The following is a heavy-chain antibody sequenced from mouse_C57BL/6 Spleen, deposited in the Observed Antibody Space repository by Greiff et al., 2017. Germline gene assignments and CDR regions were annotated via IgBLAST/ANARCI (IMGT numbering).Heavy chain of an antibody. Sequence: EVQLVESGPGLVKPSQSLSLTCPVTGYSITSGYYWNWVRQFPGNKLEWMGYISYDGSNNYNPSLKNRISIARYTSKNQFFLKFNSVTTEDTATYYCAHYYGGSTPYFGVWGTGTTVTVSS. J-gene: IGHJ1*03. CDR1: GYSITSGYY. D-gene: IGHD1-1*01. CDR2: ISYDGSN. CDR3: AHYYGGSTPYFGV. V-gene: IGHV3-6*01.